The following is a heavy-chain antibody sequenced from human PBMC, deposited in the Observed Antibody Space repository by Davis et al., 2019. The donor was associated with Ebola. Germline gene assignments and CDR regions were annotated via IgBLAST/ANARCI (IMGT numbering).Heavy chain of an antibody. CDR2: LYYGGST. V-gene: IGHV4-39*01. CDR3: GRHWRVGATFYFDF. J-gene: IGHJ4*02. D-gene: IGHD1-26*01. Sequence: GSLRLSCTVSGGSIYSPSYYWGWIRQPPGKGLEWIGTLYYGGSTYYNPVLKSRVTISVGLSENQFSLTLDSVTAADTAVYYCGRHWRVGATFYFDFWGQGTLVTVSS. CDR1: GGSIYSPSYY.